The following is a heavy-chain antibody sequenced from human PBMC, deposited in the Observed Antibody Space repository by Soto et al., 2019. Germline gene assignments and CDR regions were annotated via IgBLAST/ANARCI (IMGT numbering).Heavy chain of an antibody. CDR3: ARDQQVSSKSAFDI. D-gene: IGHD2-2*01. Sequence: ASVKVSCKASGYTFSNYYMHWVRQAPGQGLEWMGIITPSGDIATFAQKFRGRITMTRDTSTSTLYMELSSLRSEDTALYYCARDQQVSSKSAFDIWGQGTMVTVSS. J-gene: IGHJ3*02. CDR2: ITPSGDIA. V-gene: IGHV1-46*03. CDR1: GYTFSNYY.